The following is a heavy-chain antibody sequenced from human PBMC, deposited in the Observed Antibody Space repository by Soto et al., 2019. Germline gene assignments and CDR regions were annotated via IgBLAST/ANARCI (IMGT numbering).Heavy chain of an antibody. J-gene: IGHJ6*02. Sequence: GGSLRLSCAASGFTFSSYGMHWVRQAPGKGLEWVAVISYDGSNKYYAETVKGRFTISRDNSKNTLYLQMNNLRAEDTAVYYCSKAGRYSSGWHEDYYYGMDVWGQGTTVTVSS. CDR3: SKAGRYSSGWHEDYYYGMDV. CDR1: GFTFSSYG. CDR2: ISYDGSNK. D-gene: IGHD6-19*01. V-gene: IGHV3-30*18.